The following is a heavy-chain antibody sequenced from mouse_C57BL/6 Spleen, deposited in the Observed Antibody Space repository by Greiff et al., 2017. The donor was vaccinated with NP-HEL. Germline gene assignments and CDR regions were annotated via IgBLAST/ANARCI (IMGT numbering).Heavy chain of an antibody. CDR1: GYTFTSYW. D-gene: IGHD2-4*01. CDR2: IDPSDSYT. CDR3: ARSGRLRHYFDY. Sequence: QVQLQQPGAELVKPGASVKLSCKASGYTFTSYWMQWVKQRPGQGLEWIGEIDPSDSYTNYNQKFKGKATLTVDTSSSTAYMQLSSLTSEDSAVYYCARSGRLRHYFDYWGQGTTLTVSS. J-gene: IGHJ2*01. V-gene: IGHV1-50*01.